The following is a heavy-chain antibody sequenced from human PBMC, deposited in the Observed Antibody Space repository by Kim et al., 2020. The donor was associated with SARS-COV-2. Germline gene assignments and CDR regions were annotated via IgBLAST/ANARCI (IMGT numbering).Heavy chain of an antibody. Sequence: GGSLRLSCAASGFTFSSYAMSWVRQAPGKGLEWVSAISGSGGSTYYADSVKGRFTISRDNSKNTLYLQMNSLRAEDTAVYYCAKARAKDSSGYYSYYYYYGMDVWGQGTTVTVSS. CDR3: AKARAKDSSGYYSYYYYYGMDV. D-gene: IGHD3-22*01. CDR2: ISGSGGST. V-gene: IGHV3-23*01. CDR1: GFTFSSYA. J-gene: IGHJ6*02.